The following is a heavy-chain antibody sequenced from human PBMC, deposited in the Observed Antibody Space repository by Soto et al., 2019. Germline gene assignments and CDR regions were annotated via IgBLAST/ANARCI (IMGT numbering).Heavy chain of an antibody. J-gene: IGHJ4*02. CDR1: GGSISSGGYS. D-gene: IGHD3-3*01. CDR3: ARGSGDFWSGYYFFDY. Sequence: SETLSLTCAVSGGSISSGGYSWSWIRQPPGKGLEWIGYIYHSGSTYYNPSLKSRVTISVDRSKNQFSRKLSSVTAADTAVYYCARGSGDFWSGYYFFDYWGQGTLVTVSS. CDR2: IYHSGST. V-gene: IGHV4-30-2*01.